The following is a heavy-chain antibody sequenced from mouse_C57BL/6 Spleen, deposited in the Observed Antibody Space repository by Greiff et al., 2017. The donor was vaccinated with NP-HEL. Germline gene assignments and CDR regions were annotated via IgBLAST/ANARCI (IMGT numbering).Heavy chain of an antibody. Sequence: QVQLQQSGAELVKPGASVKISCKASGYAFSSYWMNWVKQRPGKGLEWIGQIYPGDGDTNYNGKFKGKATLTADKSSSTAYMQLSSLTSEDSAVYFCARDRFEAKAMDYWGQGTSVTVSS. CDR2: IYPGDGDT. CDR3: ARDRFEAKAMDY. CDR1: GYAFSSYW. J-gene: IGHJ4*01. V-gene: IGHV1-80*01. D-gene: IGHD1-1*01.